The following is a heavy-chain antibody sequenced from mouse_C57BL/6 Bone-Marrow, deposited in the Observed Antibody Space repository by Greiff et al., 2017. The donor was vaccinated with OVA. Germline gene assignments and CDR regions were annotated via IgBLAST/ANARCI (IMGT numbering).Heavy chain of an antibody. V-gene: IGHV5-6*01. J-gene: IGHJ2*01. CDR1: GFTFSSYG. CDR2: ISSGGSYT. D-gene: IGHD2-1*01. CDR3: ARHGYYGNWDD. Sequence: EVKLVESGGDLVKPGGSLKLSCAASGFTFSSYGMSWVRQTPDKRLEWVATISSGGSYTYYPDSVKGRFTISRDNAKNTLYLQLSSLKSEDTAMYYCARHGYYGNWDDWGKGTTLTVSS.